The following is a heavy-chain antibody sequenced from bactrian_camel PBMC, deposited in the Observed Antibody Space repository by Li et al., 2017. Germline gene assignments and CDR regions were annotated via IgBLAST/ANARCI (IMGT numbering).Heavy chain of an antibody. D-gene: IGHD6*01. CDR1: GYSYSTYC. J-gene: IGHJ4*01. CDR3: AADDKRVPLLYGGSWSVYYEYHY. V-gene: IGHV3S9*01. Sequence: HVQLVESGGGSVQVGGSLNLSCVATSGYSYSTYCMGWFRQGPGMEREGVAIIYGDGRRGYGDSVKGRFTIPKDNTKKTLYLQMVSLKPEDTAMYYCAADDKRVPLLYGGSWSVYYEYHYWGQGTQVTVS. CDR2: IYGDGRR.